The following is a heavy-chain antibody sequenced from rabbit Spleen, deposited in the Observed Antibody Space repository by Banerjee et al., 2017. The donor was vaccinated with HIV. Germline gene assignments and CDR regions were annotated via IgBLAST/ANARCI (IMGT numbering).Heavy chain of an antibody. CDR3: ARDAGSYDYIDGVFNL. CDR2: IYGGSSGST. Sequence: QSLEESGGGLVQPEGSLTLTCTASGFSFSSNYYMCWVRQAPGKGLECIACIYGGSSGSTYYASWARGRFTISRTSSTTVTLQMTSLTAADTATYFCARDAGSYDYIDGVFNLWGPGTLVTVS. D-gene: IGHD4-2*01. J-gene: IGHJ4*01. V-gene: IGHV1S40*01. CDR1: GFSFSSNYY.